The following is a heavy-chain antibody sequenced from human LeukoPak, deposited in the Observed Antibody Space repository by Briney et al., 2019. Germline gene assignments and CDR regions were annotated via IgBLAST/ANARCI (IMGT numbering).Heavy chain of an antibody. V-gene: IGHV3-21*01. CDR3: ARDLRL. J-gene: IGHJ4*02. Sequence: GGSLILSCAASGFTFSNYNMNWVRQAPGKGLEWVSSITSGSNYIYYADSVKGRLTISRDNAKNSLYLQMNSLRADDAAVYYCARDLRLWGQGTLVTVSS. CDR1: GFTFSNYN. CDR2: ITSGSNYI.